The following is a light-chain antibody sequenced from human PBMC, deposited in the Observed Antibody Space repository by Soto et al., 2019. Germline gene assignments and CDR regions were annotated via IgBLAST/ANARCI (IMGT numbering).Light chain of an antibody. CDR1: QSVLYSSNNKNY. Sequence: DIVMTQSPDSLAVSLGERATINCKSSQSVLYSSNNKNYLAWYQQKPGHPPKLLIYWASTRESGVPDRFSGSGFWTDSTLTISSLQAEDVAVYHYQQYYSNSYTCGPGTKLEIE. CDR3: QQYYSNSYT. CDR2: WAS. V-gene: IGKV4-1*01. J-gene: IGKJ2*01.